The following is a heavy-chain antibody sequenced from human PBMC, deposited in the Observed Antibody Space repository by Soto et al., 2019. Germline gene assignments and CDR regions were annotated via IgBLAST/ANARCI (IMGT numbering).Heavy chain of an antibody. D-gene: IGHD6-13*01. J-gene: IGHJ3*02. CDR2: IKNDGSNK. CDR1: GFTFSSYW. Sequence: GGSLRLSCAASGFTFSSYWMHWVRQAPGKGLEWVSRIKNDGSNKYYADSVKGRFTISRDNSKYTLYLQMNSLRAEDTAVYYCAKERQQLATPHDAFDIWGQGTMVTVSS. V-gene: IGHV3-30*18. CDR3: AKERQQLATPHDAFDI.